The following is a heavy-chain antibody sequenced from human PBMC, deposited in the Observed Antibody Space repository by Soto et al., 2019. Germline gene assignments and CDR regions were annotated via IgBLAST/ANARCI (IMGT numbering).Heavy chain of an antibody. CDR2: IYYSGST. D-gene: IGHD5-12*01. Sequence: QVQLQESGPGLVKPSETLSLTCTVSGGSVSSGSYYWSWIGQPPGKGLEWIGYIYYSGSTNYNPSLKSRVTISVDTSKNQFSLKLSSVTAADTAVYYCAREPGGYDSIRGNWFDPWGQGTLVTVSS. CDR3: AREPGGYDSIRGNWFDP. V-gene: IGHV4-61*01. J-gene: IGHJ5*02. CDR1: GGSVSSGSYY.